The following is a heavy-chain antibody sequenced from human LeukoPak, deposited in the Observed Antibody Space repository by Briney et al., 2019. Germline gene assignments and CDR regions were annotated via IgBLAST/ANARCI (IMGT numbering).Heavy chain of an antibody. Sequence: PGGSLRLSCAASGFTFDDYAMHWVRQAPGKGLEWVSGIGWNSGGIVYADSVKGRFTISRDNAKNSLHLQMNSLGAEDTALYYCVKVTAAGFVDHWGQGTLVTVSS. CDR2: IGWNSGGI. CDR1: GFTFDDYA. J-gene: IGHJ4*02. CDR3: VKVTAAGFVDH. D-gene: IGHD6-13*01. V-gene: IGHV3-9*01.